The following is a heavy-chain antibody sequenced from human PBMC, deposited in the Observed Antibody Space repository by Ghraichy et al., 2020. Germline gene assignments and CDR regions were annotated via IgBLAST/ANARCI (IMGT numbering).Heavy chain of an antibody. J-gene: IGHJ3*02. V-gene: IGHV3-21*01. CDR2: IDSSSSYI. CDR1: GFTFISYS. D-gene: IGHD2-15*01. CDR3: ARDPGYCSGGHCYYNAFDI. Sequence: GESLNISCPASGFTFISYSMHWVRQAPGKGLEWVSSIDSSSSYIYYADSVQGRFTVSRDNAKNSLYLQMNSLRAEDTAVYYCARDPGYCSGGHCYYNAFDIWGQGTMVTVSS.